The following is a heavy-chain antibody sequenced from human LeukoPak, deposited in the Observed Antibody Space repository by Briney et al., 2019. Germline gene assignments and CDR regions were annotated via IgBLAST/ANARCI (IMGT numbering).Heavy chain of an antibody. V-gene: IGHV4-39*07. CDR2: IYYSGST. Sequence: PSETLSLTCTVSGDSISGSSYYWDWIRQAPGKGLEWIGSIYYSGSTYYNPSLKSRVTISVDTSKNQFSLKLSSVTAADTAVYYCARDMWKGGQAAFDYWGQGTLVTVSS. CDR1: GDSISGSSYY. J-gene: IGHJ4*02. D-gene: IGHD1-1*01. CDR3: ARDMWKGGQAAFDY.